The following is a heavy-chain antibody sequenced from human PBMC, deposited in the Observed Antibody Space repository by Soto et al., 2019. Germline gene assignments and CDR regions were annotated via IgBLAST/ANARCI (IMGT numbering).Heavy chain of an antibody. V-gene: IGHV2-5*02. J-gene: IGHJ6*03. D-gene: IGHD6-6*01. Sequence: SGPTLVKPTQTLTLTCTFSGFSLSTSGVGVGWIRQPPGKALEWLALIYWDDDKRYSPSLKSRLTITKDTSKNQVVLTMTNMDPVDTATYYCARLKQLAASLRRYYYYYMDVWGKGTTVTVSS. CDR2: IYWDDDK. CDR3: ARLKQLAASLRRYYYYYMDV. CDR1: GFSLSTSGVG.